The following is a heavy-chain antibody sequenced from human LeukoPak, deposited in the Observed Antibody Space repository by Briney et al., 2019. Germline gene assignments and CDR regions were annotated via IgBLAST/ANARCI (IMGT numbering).Heavy chain of an antibody. CDR2: IKSKTDGGTT. D-gene: IGHD2-2*01. Sequence: GGSPRLSCAASGFTFSNAWMSWVRQAPGKGLEWVGRIKSKTDGGTTDYAAPVKGRFTISRDDSKNTLYLQMNSLKTEDTAVYYCTTESPIVVVPAASGNGYWGQGTLVTVSS. CDR1: GFTFSNAW. CDR3: TTESPIVVVPAASGNGY. J-gene: IGHJ4*02. V-gene: IGHV3-15*01.